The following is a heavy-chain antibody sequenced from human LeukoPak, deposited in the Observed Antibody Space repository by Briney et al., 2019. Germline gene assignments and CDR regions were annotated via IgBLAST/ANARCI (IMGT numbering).Heavy chain of an antibody. CDR1: SVSIRSYY. CDR3: ARSTMVNTATGWFDP. J-gene: IGHJ5*02. CDR2: IYGSGST. V-gene: IGHV4-59*12. D-gene: IGHD4/OR15-4a*01. Sequence: PSETLSLTCTVSSVSIRSYYWRWLRQPPGKGLEWVGYIYGSGSTNFNPSLKSRVTMSVGTSKNQISLKLSFVTAADTAMYYCARSTMVNTATGWFDPWGQGTLVTVSS.